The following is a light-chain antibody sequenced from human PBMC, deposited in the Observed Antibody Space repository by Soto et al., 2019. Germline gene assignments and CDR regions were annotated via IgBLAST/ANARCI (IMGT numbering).Light chain of an antibody. CDR2: RNN. Sequence: QSVLTQPPSASGTPGQRVTISCSGSSSNIGSNYVYWYQQLPGTAPKLLIYRNNQRPSGVPDRFSGSKSGTSASLAIIGLRSEDEADYYCAAWDDSPSGRVFGTGTKVTVL. CDR1: SSNIGSNY. V-gene: IGLV1-47*01. J-gene: IGLJ1*01. CDR3: AAWDDSPSGRV.